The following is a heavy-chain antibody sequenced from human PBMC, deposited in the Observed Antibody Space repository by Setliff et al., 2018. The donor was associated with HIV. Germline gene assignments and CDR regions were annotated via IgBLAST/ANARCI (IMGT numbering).Heavy chain of an antibody. J-gene: IGHJ4*02. D-gene: IGHD6-19*01. CDR2: VDPEDGET. V-gene: IGHV1-69-2*01. Sequence: GASVKVSCKASGYSFTTYFMHWVQQAPGKGLEWMGRVDPEDGETIYAERFRGRISLTVDKSTGTAYMELNRLRSEGTAVYYCGTVRIAVPDDFDFWGQGTLVTVSS. CDR1: GYSFTTYF. CDR3: GTVRIAVPDDFDF.